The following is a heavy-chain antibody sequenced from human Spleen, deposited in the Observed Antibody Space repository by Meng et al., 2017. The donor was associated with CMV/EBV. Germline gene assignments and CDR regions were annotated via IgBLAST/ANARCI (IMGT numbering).Heavy chain of an antibody. D-gene: IGHD6-13*01. Sequence: GESLKISCAASGFTFSSYAMHWVRQAPGKGLEWVAVISYDGSNKYYADSVKGRFTISRDNSKNTLYLQMNSLRAEDTAVYYCARAGGSSWLFDYWGQGTLVTVSS. CDR1: GFTFSSYA. CDR2: ISYDGSNK. CDR3: ARAGGSSWLFDY. V-gene: IGHV3-30*04. J-gene: IGHJ4*02.